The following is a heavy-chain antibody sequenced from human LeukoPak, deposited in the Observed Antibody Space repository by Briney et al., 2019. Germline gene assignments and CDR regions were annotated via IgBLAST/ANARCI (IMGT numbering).Heavy chain of an antibody. Sequence: SETLSLTCTVSGGSISSYYWSWIRQPPGKGLEWIGYIYYSGSTSYNPSLKSRVTISVDTSKNQFSLKLSSVTAADTAVYYCASSGTPSYSAFDIWGQGTMVTVSS. J-gene: IGHJ3*02. V-gene: IGHV4-59*01. CDR3: ASSGTPSYSAFDI. CDR1: GGSISSYY. D-gene: IGHD1-1*01. CDR2: IYYSGST.